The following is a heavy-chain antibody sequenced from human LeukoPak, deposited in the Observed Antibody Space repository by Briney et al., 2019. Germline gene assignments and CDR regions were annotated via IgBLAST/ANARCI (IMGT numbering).Heavy chain of an antibody. V-gene: IGHV3-13*01. J-gene: IGHJ3*02. CDR3: ARGGIRLGHDAFDI. Sequence: GGSLRLSCAASGFTFSSYDMHWVRQATGKGLEWVSAIGTAGDTYYPGSVKGRFTISRENAKNSLYLQMNSLRAGDTAVYYCARGGIRLGHDAFDIWGQGTMVTVSS. D-gene: IGHD3-16*01. CDR1: GFTFSSYD. CDR2: IGTAGDT.